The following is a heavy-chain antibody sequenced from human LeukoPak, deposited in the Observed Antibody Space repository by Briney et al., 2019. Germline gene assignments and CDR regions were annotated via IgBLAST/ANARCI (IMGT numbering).Heavy chain of an antibody. Sequence: GGSLRLSCAASGFTFSDYYMSWIHQAPGKGLEWVSYISSSGSTIYYADSVEGRFTISRDNAKNSLYLQMNSLRAEDTAVYYCARATGLVGATSYYGMDVWGQGTTVTVSS. CDR1: GFTFSDYY. D-gene: IGHD1-26*01. CDR2: ISSSGSTI. V-gene: IGHV3-11*01. CDR3: ARATGLVGATSYYGMDV. J-gene: IGHJ6*02.